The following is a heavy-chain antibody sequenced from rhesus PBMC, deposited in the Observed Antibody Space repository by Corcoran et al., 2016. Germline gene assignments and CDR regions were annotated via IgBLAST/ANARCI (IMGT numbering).Heavy chain of an antibody. V-gene: IGHV3S5*01. CDR3: AVQLEQPLDY. CDR2: ICNGGGST. D-gene: IGHD1-20*01. Sequence: EVQLVESGGGLVQPGGSLRLSCAASGFTFSTYGMTWVRQAPGKGLEWVSYICNGGGSTYYTDSVKGRFTISRDNSKNTLSLQMNSLRPEDTAVYYCAVQLEQPLDYWGQGVLVTVSS. J-gene: IGHJ4*01. CDR1: GFTFSTYG.